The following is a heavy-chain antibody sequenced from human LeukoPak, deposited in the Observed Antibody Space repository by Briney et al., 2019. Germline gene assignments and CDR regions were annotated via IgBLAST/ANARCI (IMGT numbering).Heavy chain of an antibody. CDR2: IHHRGST. V-gene: IGHV4-4*02. D-gene: IGHD3-10*01. CDR3: ATDLGEGGN. Sequence: RSETLSLTCAGSGGSIISPNWGNWVRQSPGKGREWIGDIHHRGSTNYNPSLKSRVTISVDKSKTQFSLRLNSVTAAGTAVYYCATDLGEGGNWGQGTLVTVSS. CDR1: GGSIISPNW. J-gene: IGHJ4*02.